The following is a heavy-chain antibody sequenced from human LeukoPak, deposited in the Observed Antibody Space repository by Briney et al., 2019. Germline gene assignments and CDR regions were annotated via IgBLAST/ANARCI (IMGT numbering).Heavy chain of an antibody. D-gene: IGHD3-3*01. V-gene: IGHV1-46*01. Sequence: GASVKVSCKASGYTFTSYYMHWVRQAPGQGLEWMGIINPSGGSTSYAQKFQGRVTMTRDMSTSTVYMELSSLRSEDTAVYYRARGGYYDFWSGYSSPLNYYYYYMDVWGKGTTVTVSS. CDR3: ARGGYYDFWSGYSSPLNYYYYYMDV. CDR1: GYTFTSYY. CDR2: INPSGGST. J-gene: IGHJ6*03.